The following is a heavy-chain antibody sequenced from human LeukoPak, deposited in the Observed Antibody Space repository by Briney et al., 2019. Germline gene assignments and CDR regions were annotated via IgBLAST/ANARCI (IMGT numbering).Heavy chain of an antibody. J-gene: IGHJ4*02. CDR2: ISSSSSYI. CDR3: ARDRGEYCSSTSCPSPFDY. V-gene: IGHV3-21*01. Sequence: PGGSLRLSCAASGFTFSSYSMNRVRQAPGKGLEWVSSISSSSSYIYYADSVKGRFTISRDNAKNSLYLQMNSLRAEDTAVYYCARDRGEYCSSTSCPSPFDYWGQGTLVTVSS. CDR1: GFTFSSYS. D-gene: IGHD2-2*01.